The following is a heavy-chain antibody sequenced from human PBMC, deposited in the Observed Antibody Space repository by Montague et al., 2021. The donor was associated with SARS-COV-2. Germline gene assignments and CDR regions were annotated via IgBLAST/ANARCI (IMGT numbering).Heavy chain of an antibody. J-gene: IGHJ5*02. CDR3: ARGVAPSEGNWFDP. CDR1: GVSISSYY. Sequence: SETLSLTCTVSGVSISSYYWIWIRQPPGKGLEWIGYIYYTGSTNYNPSLKSRVTISVDTSKNQFSLKLSSVTAADTAVCYCARGVAPSEGNWFDPWGQGTLVTVSS. V-gene: IGHV4-59*01. CDR2: IYYTGST. D-gene: IGHD6-13*01.